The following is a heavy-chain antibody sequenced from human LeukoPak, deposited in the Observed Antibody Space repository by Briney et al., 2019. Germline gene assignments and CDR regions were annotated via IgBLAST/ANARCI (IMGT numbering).Heavy chain of an antibody. V-gene: IGHV4-34*01. Sequence: PSETLSLTCAVYGGSFSGYYWSWIRQPPGKGLEWIGEINHSGSTNYNPSLKSRVTISVDTSKNQFSLKLSSVTAADTAAYYCAREGVAAAGTGYYFDYWGQGTLVTVSS. CDR2: INHSGST. CDR1: GGSFSGYY. J-gene: IGHJ4*02. D-gene: IGHD6-13*01. CDR3: AREGVAAAGTGYYFDY.